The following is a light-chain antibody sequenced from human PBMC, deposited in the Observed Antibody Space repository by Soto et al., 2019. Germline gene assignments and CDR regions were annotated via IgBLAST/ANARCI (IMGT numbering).Light chain of an antibody. CDR3: QQYFDNSIT. CDR2: RAS. V-gene: IGKV3-20*01. J-gene: IGKJ5*01. CDR1: QSLSGNY. Sequence: LTQSPGTLCLSPGQRATLSCRASQSLSGNYLAWYQQKPGQAPRVLIYRASIRATGISDRFSGSGSGTDFTLTICDVQPEDVAVYYCQQYFDNSITFGQGTRLEIK.